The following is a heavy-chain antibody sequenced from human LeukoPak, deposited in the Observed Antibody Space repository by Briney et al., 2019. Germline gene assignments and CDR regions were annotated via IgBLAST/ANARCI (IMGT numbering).Heavy chain of an antibody. CDR3: ARDRPVKNIGVAAAGTDY. CDR1: GFTFDDYG. J-gene: IGHJ4*02. D-gene: IGHD6-13*01. CDR2: INWNGGST. V-gene: IGHV3-20*04. Sequence: GGSLRLSCAASGFTFDDYGMSWVRQAPGKGLGWVSGINWNGGSTGYADSVKGRFTISRDNAKNSLYLQMNSLRAEDTALYYCARDRPVKNIGVAAAGTDYWGQGTLVTVSS.